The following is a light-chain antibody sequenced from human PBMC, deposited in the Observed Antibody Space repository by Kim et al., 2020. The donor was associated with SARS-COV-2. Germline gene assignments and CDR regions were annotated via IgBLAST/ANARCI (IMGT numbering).Light chain of an antibody. Sequence: GQTVTISCPRSSGSIHDNYVQWYQQRPGGVPTILIYEDDKRPSGVSDRFSGSIDNSSNSASLTISGLKTEDEADYCCQSYNRTNVVFGGGTQLTVL. CDR1: SGSIHDNY. V-gene: IGLV6-57*03. J-gene: IGLJ2*01. CDR3: QSYNRTNVV. CDR2: EDD.